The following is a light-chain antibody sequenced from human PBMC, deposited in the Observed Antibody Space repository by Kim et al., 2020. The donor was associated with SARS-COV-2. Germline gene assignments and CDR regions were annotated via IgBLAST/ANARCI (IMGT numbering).Light chain of an antibody. J-gene: IGLJ1*01. CDR1: SSDVGGYNY. CDR2: DVN. V-gene: IGLV2-14*03. Sequence: GRSITIACSEPSSDVGGYNYVTWYQQHPGKAPRLMVYDVNKRPSGVSSRFSGSKSGNTASLTISGLQAEDEADYYCSSYTSSSTSVFGTGTKVTVL. CDR3: SSYTSSSTSV.